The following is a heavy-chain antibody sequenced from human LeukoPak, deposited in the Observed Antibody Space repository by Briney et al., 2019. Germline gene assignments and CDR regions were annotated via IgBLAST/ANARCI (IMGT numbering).Heavy chain of an antibody. CDR1: GFSFSDNY. J-gene: IGHJ4*02. CDR3: AREYYSRLDY. Sequence: GGSLRLSCAAPGFSFSDNYKIWVRQAPGKGLEWVGRIRNKANSYTTDYAASVRGRFTISRDDSKNSLYLEMNSLKTEDTAVYYCAREYYSRLDYWGQGTLVTVSS. CDR2: IRNKANSYTT. V-gene: IGHV3-72*01. D-gene: IGHD3-10*01.